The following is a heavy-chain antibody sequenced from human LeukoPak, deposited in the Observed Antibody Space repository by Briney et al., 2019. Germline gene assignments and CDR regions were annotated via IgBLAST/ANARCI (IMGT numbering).Heavy chain of an antibody. D-gene: IGHD3-10*01. CDR2: IKPNSGGT. CDR3: ARDYYGSGPDAFDI. Sequence: ASVKVSCKASGYTLTSDAMYWVRQAPGQGLEWMGWIKPNSGGTNYGQKFQGRVTMTRDTSISTASMELSRLRSDDTAVYYCARDYYGSGPDAFDIWGQGTMVTVSS. V-gene: IGHV1-2*02. J-gene: IGHJ3*02. CDR1: GYTLTSDA.